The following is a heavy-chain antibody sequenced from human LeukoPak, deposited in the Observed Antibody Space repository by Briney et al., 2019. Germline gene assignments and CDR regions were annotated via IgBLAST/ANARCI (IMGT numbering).Heavy chain of an antibody. CDR1: GFSFSTFE. Sequence: GGSLRLSCAASGFSFSTFELNWVRQAPGKGLEWVSFISPGSSDKKYADSVRGRFTISRDNAKNSLYLQMTSLRAEDTATYYCVPGGLRYFDYWGQGTLVTVSS. CDR3: VPGGLRYFDY. CDR2: ISPGSSDK. D-gene: IGHD3-16*02. V-gene: IGHV3-48*03. J-gene: IGHJ4*02.